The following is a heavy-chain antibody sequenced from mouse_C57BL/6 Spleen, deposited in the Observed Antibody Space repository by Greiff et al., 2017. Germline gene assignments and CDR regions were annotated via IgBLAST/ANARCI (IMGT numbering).Heavy chain of an antibody. D-gene: IGHD3-3*01. CDR3: ARGGTRGYYFDY. CDR1: GYTFTSYW. V-gene: IGHV1-52*01. CDR2: IDPSDSET. J-gene: IGHJ2*01. Sequence: QVQLQQPGAELVRPGSSVKLSCKASGYTFTSYWMHWVKQRPIQGLEWIGNIDPSDSETHYNQKFKDKATLTVDKSSSTAYMQLSSLTSEDSAVYYCARGGTRGYYFDYWGQGTTLTVSS.